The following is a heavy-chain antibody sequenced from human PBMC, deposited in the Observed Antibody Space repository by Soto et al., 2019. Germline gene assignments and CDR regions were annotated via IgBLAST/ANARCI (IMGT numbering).Heavy chain of an antibody. Sequence: QVPLQQSGPGLVKSSETLFHTCTIPGGSVYMCTYYWIWIRHPPGKGLEWIVFIHYSGSTNYNPSVKNRVTLSVDTFTNQFSLKLTSVNAADTDVYYFTRGGDAYKNGHWGQGALVPVSS. J-gene: IGHJ4*02. V-gene: IGHV4-61*01. CDR2: IHYSGST. CDR1: GGSVYMCTYY. D-gene: IGHD3-16*01. CDR3: TRGGDAYKNGH.